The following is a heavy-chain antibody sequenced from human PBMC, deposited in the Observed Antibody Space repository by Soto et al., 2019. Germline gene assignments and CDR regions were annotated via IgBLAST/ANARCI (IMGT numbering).Heavy chain of an antibody. Sequence: GXSVEASCSGSGYTLSSYASSLVRQAPGQGLECMGGILPIFGTANCAQKFQGRVTITADESTSTAYMELSSLRSEDTAVYYCARCVFGVVSGDVWGQGTTVTFSS. D-gene: IGHD3-3*01. V-gene: IGHV1-69*13. J-gene: IGHJ6*02. CDR1: GYTLSSYA. CDR3: ARCVFGVVSGDV. CDR2: ILPIFGTA.